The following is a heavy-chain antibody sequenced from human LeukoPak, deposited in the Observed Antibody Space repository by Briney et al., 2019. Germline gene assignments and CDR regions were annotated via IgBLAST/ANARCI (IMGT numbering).Heavy chain of an antibody. CDR1: GFTLGTSA. CDR2: FGRSSYDT. D-gene: IGHD6-13*01. CDR3: AKGSLGSWYYFDY. Sequence: SGGSLRLSCAASGFTLGTSAMSWVRQAPGKGPGWVSTFGRSSYDTYYADSVKGRFTIFRDNSKNPLYLRMNSLRDEDTAVYYCAKGSLGSWYYFDYWGQGTLVTVSS. V-gene: IGHV3-23*01. J-gene: IGHJ4*02.